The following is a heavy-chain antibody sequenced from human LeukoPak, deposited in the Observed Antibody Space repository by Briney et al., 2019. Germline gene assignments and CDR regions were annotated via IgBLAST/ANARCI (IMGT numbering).Heavy chain of an antibody. Sequence: PSETLSLTCTVSGGSISSYYWSWLRQPPGKGLEWIGYIYYSGGTNYNPSLTSRVTISVDTSKNQFSLKLSSVTAADTAVYYCARATVTGDYYYYMDVWGKGTTVTVSS. CDR3: ARATVTGDYYYYMDV. CDR1: GGSISSYY. CDR2: IYYSGGT. J-gene: IGHJ6*03. V-gene: IGHV4-59*01. D-gene: IGHD4-17*01.